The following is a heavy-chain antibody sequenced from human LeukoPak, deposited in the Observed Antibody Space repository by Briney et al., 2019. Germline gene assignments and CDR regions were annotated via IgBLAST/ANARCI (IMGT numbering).Heavy chain of an antibody. J-gene: IGHJ5*01. CDR2: IYNSGST. D-gene: IGHD6-19*01. V-gene: IGHV4-59*08. CDR1: GGSVSGYY. Sequence: SETLSLTCTVSGGSVSGYYWTWIRQPPGKGLEWIGYIYNSGSTSFTPSLKSRVTISVDTSKNQFSLKLSSVTAADTAVYYCARHYSSGWSDCWGQGTLVTVSS. CDR3: ARHYSSGWSDC.